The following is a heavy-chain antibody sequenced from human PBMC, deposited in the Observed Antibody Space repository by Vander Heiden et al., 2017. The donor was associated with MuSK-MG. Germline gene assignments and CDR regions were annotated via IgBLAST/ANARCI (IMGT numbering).Heavy chain of an antibody. CDR1: GFTFSSYW. Sequence: EVQLVESGGGLVQPGGSLRLSCAASGFTFSSYWMHWVRQAPGKGLVWVSRINSDGSSTGYADSVKGRFTISRDNAKNTLYLQMNSLRAEDTAVYYCARDRTSIAARRIDYWGQGTLVTVSS. CDR3: ARDRTSIAARRIDY. V-gene: IGHV3-74*01. J-gene: IGHJ4*02. CDR2: INSDGSST. D-gene: IGHD6-6*01.